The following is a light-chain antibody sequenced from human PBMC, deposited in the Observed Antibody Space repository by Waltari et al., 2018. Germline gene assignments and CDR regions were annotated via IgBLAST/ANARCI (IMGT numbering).Light chain of an antibody. Sequence: EIVLTQSPATLSVSPGERATLSCRASQSPSTKVAWYQQRPGQAPRLLIYAASSRATGVPARFGGSGSETDFTLTISGLQSEDFAVYYCQHYEGWPPWTFGQGTKV. J-gene: IGKJ1*01. CDR2: AAS. V-gene: IGKV3-15*01. CDR3: QHYEGWPPWT. CDR1: QSPSTK.